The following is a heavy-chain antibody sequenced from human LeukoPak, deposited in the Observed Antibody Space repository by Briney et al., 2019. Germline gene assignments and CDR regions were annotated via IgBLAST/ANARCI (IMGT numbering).Heavy chain of an antibody. CDR3: ARVQYYYDSSGSSDY. Sequence: GGSLRLSCAASGFTFSSYWMHWVRQAPGKGLVWVSRINSDGSSTSYADSVKGRFTISRDHAKNTLYLQMNSLRAEDTAVYYCARVQYYYDSSGSSDYWGQGTLVTVSS. CDR1: GFTFSSYW. V-gene: IGHV3-74*01. J-gene: IGHJ4*02. CDR2: INSDGSST. D-gene: IGHD3-22*01.